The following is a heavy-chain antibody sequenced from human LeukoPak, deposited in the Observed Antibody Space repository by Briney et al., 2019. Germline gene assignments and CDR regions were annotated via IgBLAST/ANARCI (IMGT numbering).Heavy chain of an antibody. D-gene: IGHD6-19*01. J-gene: IGHJ3*02. Sequence: SETLSLTCTVSGGSISSSSYYWGWIRQPPGKGLEWIGSIYYSGSTYYNPSLKSRVTISVDTSKNQFSLKLSSVTAADTAVYYCARVGGWYHAFDIWGQGTMVTVSS. CDR3: ARVGGWYHAFDI. CDR1: GGSISSSSYY. V-gene: IGHV4-39*07. CDR2: IYYSGST.